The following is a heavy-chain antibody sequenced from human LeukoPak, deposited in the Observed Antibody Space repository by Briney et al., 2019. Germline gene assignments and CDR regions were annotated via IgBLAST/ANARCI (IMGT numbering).Heavy chain of an antibody. Sequence: GGSLRLSCAVSGLTFISYYMSWLRQAPGKGLEWVSVISSGGTTYYPDCVKGRFSISRDNSKKTLYLQMNSLRAEDTAVYYCARDKSHGCYVFVFWGRGTLVIVSS. CDR1: GLTFISYY. D-gene: IGHD2-15*01. J-gene: IGHJ4*02. CDR2: ISSGGTT. CDR3: ARDKSHGCYVFVF. V-gene: IGHV3-66*01.